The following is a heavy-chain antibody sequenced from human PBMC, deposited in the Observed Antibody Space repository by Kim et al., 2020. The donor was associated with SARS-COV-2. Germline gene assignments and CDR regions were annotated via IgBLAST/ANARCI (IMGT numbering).Heavy chain of an antibody. Sequence: ASVKVSCKASGYTFTGYYMHWVRQAPGQGLEWMGRINPNSGGTNYAQKFQGRVTMTRDTSISTAYMELSRLRSDDTAVYYCAREGEDSSSWLSGYYYYMDVWGKGTTVTVSS. V-gene: IGHV1-2*06. CDR2: INPNSGGT. J-gene: IGHJ6*03. CDR1: GYTFTGYY. CDR3: AREGEDSSSWLSGYYYYMDV. D-gene: IGHD6-13*01.